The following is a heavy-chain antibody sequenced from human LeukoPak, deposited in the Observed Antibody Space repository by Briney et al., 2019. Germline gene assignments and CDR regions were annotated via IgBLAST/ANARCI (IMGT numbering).Heavy chain of an antibody. CDR3: ARNPPVFPPSGYGYDMDYYYYGMDV. J-gene: IGHJ6*02. CDR1: GGTFSSYA. CDR2: IIPILGIA. D-gene: IGHD5-18*01. Sequence: SVKVSCKASGGTFSSYAISWVRQAPGQGLEWMGRIIPILGIANYAQKFQGRVTITADKSTSTAYMELSSLRSEDTAVYYCARNPPVFPPSGYGYDMDYYYYGMDVWGQGTTVTLSS. V-gene: IGHV1-69*04.